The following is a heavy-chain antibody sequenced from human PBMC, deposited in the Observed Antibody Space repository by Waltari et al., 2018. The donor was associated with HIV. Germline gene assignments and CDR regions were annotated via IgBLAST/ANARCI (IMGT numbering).Heavy chain of an antibody. CDR3: AGDDPDTNGNNWFDP. Sequence: QVHLQESGPGLVKPSQTLSLTCSVSGGSISSGSYYWSWIRQPAGKGLEWLGHIYTNGSTKYNPSLKSRVTISLDTSKNQFSLKLKAVTAADTAVYYCAGDDPDTNGNNWFDPWGQGALVTVSS. CDR2: IYTNGST. D-gene: IGHD2-8*01. V-gene: IGHV4-61*02. J-gene: IGHJ5*02. CDR1: GGSISSGSYY.